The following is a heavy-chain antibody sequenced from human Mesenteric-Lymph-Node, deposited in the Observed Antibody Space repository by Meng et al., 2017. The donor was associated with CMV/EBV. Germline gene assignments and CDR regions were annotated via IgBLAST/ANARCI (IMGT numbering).Heavy chain of an antibody. J-gene: IGHJ4*02. CDR3: ARGDFGVVTAY. CDR2: ISNSGVSGRGSSSM. CDR1: GFAFSDYF. V-gene: IGHV3-11*04. Sequence: GESLKISCAASGFAFSDYFMSWIRQTPGKGLEWITYISNSGVSGRGSSSMYYADSVKGRFTISRDNAKNSLYLQMNSLRAEDTAVYYCARGDFGVVTAYWGQGTLVTVSS. D-gene: IGHD3-3*01.